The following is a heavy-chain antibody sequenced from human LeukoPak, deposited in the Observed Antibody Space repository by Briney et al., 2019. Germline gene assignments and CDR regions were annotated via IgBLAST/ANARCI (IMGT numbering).Heavy chain of an antibody. CDR1: GGTFSSYA. CDR2: IIPIFGTA. J-gene: IGHJ6*03. D-gene: IGHD5-12*01. Sequence: ASVKVSCKASGGTFSSYAISWVRQAPGQGLEWMGGIIPIFGTANYAQKFQGRVTITADKSTSTAYMELSSLRSDDTAVYYCARGRGRGYSGYDIPPYYYYYMDVWGKGTTVTVSS. CDR3: ARGRGRGYSGYDIPPYYYYYMDV. V-gene: IGHV1-69*06.